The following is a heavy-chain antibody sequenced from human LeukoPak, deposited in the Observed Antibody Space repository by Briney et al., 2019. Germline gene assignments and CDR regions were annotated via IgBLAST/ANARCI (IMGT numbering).Heavy chain of an antibody. CDR1: GGSISSYY. D-gene: IGHD3-10*01. Sequence: SETLSLTCTVSGGSISSYYWSWIRQPPGKGLEWIGYIYYSGSTNYNPSLKSRVTISVDTSKNQFSLKPSSVTAADTAVYYCARARYYGSGSHYRLDYWGQGTLVTVSS. CDR2: IYYSGST. J-gene: IGHJ4*02. V-gene: IGHV4-59*12. CDR3: ARARYYGSGSHYRLDY.